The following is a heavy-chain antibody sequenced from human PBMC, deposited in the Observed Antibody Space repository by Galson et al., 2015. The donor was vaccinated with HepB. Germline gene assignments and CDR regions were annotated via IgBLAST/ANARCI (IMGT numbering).Heavy chain of an antibody. CDR1: GFTFTNYW. D-gene: IGHD2-15*01. CDR3: AKGGASCSGGSCYGYWYFDL. CDR2: IYPGDSDT. Sequence: QSGAEVKKPGESLKISCKGSGFTFTNYWIGWVRQMPGKGLECMGIIYPGDSDTRYSPSFQGQVTISADKSISTAYLQWSSLKASDTAMYYCAKGGASCSGGSCYGYWYFDLWGRGTLVSVSS. V-gene: IGHV5-51*01. J-gene: IGHJ2*01.